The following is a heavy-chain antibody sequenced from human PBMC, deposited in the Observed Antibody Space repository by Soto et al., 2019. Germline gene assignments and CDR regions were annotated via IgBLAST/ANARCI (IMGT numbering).Heavy chain of an antibody. Sequence: QVQLQESGPGLVKPSGTLSLTCAVSGGSISISNWWSWVRQPPGKGLEWIGEIYHSGSTNYNPSLKSRVNISVKKSKNQFSLKLSSVTAAETAGYYCAIRSSLYGSGSYYWGQGTLVTVSS. CDR1: GGSISISNW. J-gene: IGHJ4*02. V-gene: IGHV4-4*02. CDR3: AIRSSLYGSGSYY. CDR2: IYHSGST. D-gene: IGHD3-10*01.